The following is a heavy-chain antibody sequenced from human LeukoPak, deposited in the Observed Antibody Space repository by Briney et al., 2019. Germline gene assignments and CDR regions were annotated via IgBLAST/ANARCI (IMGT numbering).Heavy chain of an antibody. V-gene: IGHV1-2*02. J-gene: IGHJ4*02. CDR1: GYTLTELS. Sequence: ASVKVSCKVSGYTLTELSMHWVRQAPGQGLEWMGWINPNSGGTNYAQKFQGRVTMTRDTSISTAYMELSRLRSDDTAVYYCARDREWRSSPTGEFDYWGQGTLVTVSS. CDR3: ARDREWRSSPTGEFDY. CDR2: INPNSGGT. D-gene: IGHD6-13*01.